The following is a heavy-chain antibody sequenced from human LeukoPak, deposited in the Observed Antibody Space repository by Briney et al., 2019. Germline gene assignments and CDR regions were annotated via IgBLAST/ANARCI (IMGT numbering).Heavy chain of an antibody. CDR3: ARPGFETRGRDGYKGRFDY. CDR1: GGTFSSYA. Sequence: GASVKVSCKASGGTFSSYAISWVRQAPGQGLEWMGGIIPIFGTANYAQKFQGRVTITTDESTSTAYMELSSLRSEDTAVYYCARPGFETRGRDGYKGRFDYWGQGTLVTVSS. V-gene: IGHV1-69*05. CDR2: IIPIFGTA. D-gene: IGHD5-24*01. J-gene: IGHJ4*02.